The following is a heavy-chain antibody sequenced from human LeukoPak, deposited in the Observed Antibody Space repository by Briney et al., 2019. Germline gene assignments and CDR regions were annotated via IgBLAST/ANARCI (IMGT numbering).Heavy chain of an antibody. CDR3: ARGPYSYGTDGSDY. Sequence: SETLSLTCAVYGGSFSGYYWSWIRQPPGKGLEWIGEINHSGSTNYNPSLKSRVTISVDTSKNQFSLKLSSVTAADTAVYYCARGPYSYGTDGSDYRGQGTLVTVSS. D-gene: IGHD5-18*01. V-gene: IGHV4-34*01. CDR1: GGSFSGYY. J-gene: IGHJ4*02. CDR2: INHSGST.